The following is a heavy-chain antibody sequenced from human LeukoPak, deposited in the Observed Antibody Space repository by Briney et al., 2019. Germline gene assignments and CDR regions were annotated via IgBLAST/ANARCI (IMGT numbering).Heavy chain of an antibody. V-gene: IGHV1-18*01. Sequence: ASVKVSCKASGYTFTSYGISWVRQAPGQGLEWMGWISAYNGNTNYAQKLQGRVTMTTDTSTSTAYMELRSLRSDDTAVYYCARLSGWYPKAEFYYFDYWGQGTLVTVSS. CDR3: ARLSGWYPKAEFYYFDY. D-gene: IGHD6-19*01. CDR1: GYTFTSYG. J-gene: IGHJ4*02. CDR2: ISAYNGNT.